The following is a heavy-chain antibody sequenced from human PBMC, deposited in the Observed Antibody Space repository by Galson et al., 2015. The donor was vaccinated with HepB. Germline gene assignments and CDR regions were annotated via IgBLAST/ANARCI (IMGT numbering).Heavy chain of an antibody. J-gene: IGHJ6*02. Sequence: SLRLSCAASGFTFSSYAMSWVRQAPGKGLEWVSAISGSGGSTYYADSVKGRFTISRDNSKNTLYLQMNSLRAEDTAVYYCAKDPTLTFWDYYGMDVWGQGTTVTVSS. V-gene: IGHV3-23*01. CDR1: GFTFSSYA. CDR2: ISGSGGST. D-gene: IGHD3-3*01. CDR3: AKDPTLTFWDYYGMDV.